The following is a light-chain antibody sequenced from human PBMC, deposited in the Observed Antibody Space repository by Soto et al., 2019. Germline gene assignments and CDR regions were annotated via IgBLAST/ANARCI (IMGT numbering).Light chain of an antibody. V-gene: IGKV3-20*01. CDR2: AAS. Sequence: EIGLTQSPGTLSLSPGERATLSCRASQSVSSSYLAWYRQRPGQAPRLLIYAASSRATGIPDRFSGSGSGTYCTLTISKLEPEDFAVYYCEQYGSSPLHTFGQGNELVIK. J-gene: IGKJ2*01. CDR1: QSVSSSY. CDR3: EQYGSSPLHT.